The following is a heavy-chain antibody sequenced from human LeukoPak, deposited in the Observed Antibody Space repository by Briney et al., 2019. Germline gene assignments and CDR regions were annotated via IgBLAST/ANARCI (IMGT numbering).Heavy chain of an antibody. D-gene: IGHD6-19*01. V-gene: IGHV3-33*05. CDR1: GFPFSSYG. Sequence: PGRSLRLSCAASGFPFSSYGIHWVRQAPGKGLEWVAVISYDGANKYYADSVKGRFTISRDNAKNSLYLQMNSLRAEDTAMYYCARSGYSSGWGALDYWGQGTLVTVSS. CDR3: ARSGYSSGWGALDY. J-gene: IGHJ4*02. CDR2: ISYDGANK.